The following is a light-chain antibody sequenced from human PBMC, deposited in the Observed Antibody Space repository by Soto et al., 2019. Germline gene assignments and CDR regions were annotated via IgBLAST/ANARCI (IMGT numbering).Light chain of an antibody. J-gene: IGKJ1*01. Sequence: EIVLTQSTATMSVSLGDSATLSRRASQSVSLSLAWYQMRPGQPPRLLIYSASTRASEIPARFSGSGSGTDFTLTISRLQPEDFAVYYCQQYASTRWTFGQGTKVDIK. CDR1: QSVSLS. V-gene: IGKV3-15*01. CDR2: SAS. CDR3: QQYASTRWT.